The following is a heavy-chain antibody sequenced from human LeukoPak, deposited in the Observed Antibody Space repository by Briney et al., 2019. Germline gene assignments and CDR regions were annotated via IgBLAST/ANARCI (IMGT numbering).Heavy chain of an antibody. CDR3: ARGLVVVTAIPVPYYYYYMDV. Sequence: GASVKVSCKASGGTFSSYAISWVRRAPGQGLEWMGGIIPIFGTANYAQKFQGRVTITADESTSTAYMELSSLRSEDTAVYYCARGLVVVTAIPVPYYYYYMDVWGKGTTVTISS. D-gene: IGHD2-21*02. CDR2: IIPIFGTA. CDR1: GGTFSSYA. J-gene: IGHJ6*03. V-gene: IGHV1-69*01.